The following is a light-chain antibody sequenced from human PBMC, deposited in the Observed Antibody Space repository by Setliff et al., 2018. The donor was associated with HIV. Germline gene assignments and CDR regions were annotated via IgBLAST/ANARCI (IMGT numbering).Light chain of an antibody. V-gene: IGLV2-11*01. Sequence: QSALTQPRSVSGSPGQSVTISCTGTGDDVGGYNFASWYQQHPGKAPKLLIYDVNKWPSGVPDRFSGSKSGNTASLTISGLQADDEADYYCRSYTDTHIWVFGGGTKVTVL. CDR1: GDDVGGYNF. CDR2: DVN. CDR3: RSYTDTHIWV. J-gene: IGLJ3*02.